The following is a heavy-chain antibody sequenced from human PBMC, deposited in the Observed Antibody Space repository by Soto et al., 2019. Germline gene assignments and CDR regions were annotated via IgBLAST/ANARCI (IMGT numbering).Heavy chain of an antibody. J-gene: IGHJ6*02. CDR3: TTASALTDYGDYLYYYYGMDV. CDR2: IKSKTDGGTT. D-gene: IGHD4-17*01. CDR1: GFTFSNAW. V-gene: IGHV3-15*07. Sequence: GGSLRLSCAASGFTFSNAWMNWVRQAPGKGLEWVGRIKSKTDGGTTDYAAPVKGRFTISRDDSKNTLYLQMNSLKTEDTAVYYCTTASALTDYGDYLYYYYGMDVWGQGTTVTVSS.